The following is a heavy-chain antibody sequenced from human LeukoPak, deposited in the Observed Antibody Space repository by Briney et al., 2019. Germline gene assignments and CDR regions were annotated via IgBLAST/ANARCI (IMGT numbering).Heavy chain of an antibody. D-gene: IGHD2-2*01. CDR1: GFTFSSYS. CDR3: ARDLLNDEGSSYFFDQ. J-gene: IGHJ4*02. Sequence: GGSLRLSCAASGFTFSSYSMNWVRQAPGKGLEWVSYISKSSDRIYHADSVKGRFTISRDNAKNSLYLQMDSLRAEDTAVYYCARDLLNDEGSSYFFDQWGQGTLVTVSS. V-gene: IGHV3-48*04. CDR2: ISKSSDRI.